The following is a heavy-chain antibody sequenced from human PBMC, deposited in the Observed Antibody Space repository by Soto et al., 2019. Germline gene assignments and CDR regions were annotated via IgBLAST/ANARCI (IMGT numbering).Heavy chain of an antibody. D-gene: IGHD3-22*01. Sequence: QVQLVESGGGVVQPGRSLRLSCATSGFSFSRFGMHWVRQAPGKGLEWVALIWFDGSNKYYSDSVKGRFTISRDNSKNTLYLQMNSLRAEDTAVFYCAREGDTSGRFDYWGQGTLVTVSS. CDR1: GFSFSRFG. V-gene: IGHV3-33*01. CDR2: IWFDGSNK. J-gene: IGHJ4*02. CDR3: AREGDTSGRFDY.